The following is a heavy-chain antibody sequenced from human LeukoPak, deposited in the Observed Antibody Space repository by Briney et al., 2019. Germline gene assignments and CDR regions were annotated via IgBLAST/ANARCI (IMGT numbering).Heavy chain of an antibody. J-gene: IGHJ3*02. V-gene: IGHV5-51*01. Sequence: GESLKISCKGSGYTFTTYWIAWVRQMPGKGLELMGIIYPRDSDTRYSPSFQGQVAFSADKSITTAYLQWSSLKASDTDMYYCARHGGGFDIWGQGTMVTVSS. CDR3: ARHGGGFDI. D-gene: IGHD3-16*01. CDR1: GYTFTTYW. CDR2: IYPRDSDT.